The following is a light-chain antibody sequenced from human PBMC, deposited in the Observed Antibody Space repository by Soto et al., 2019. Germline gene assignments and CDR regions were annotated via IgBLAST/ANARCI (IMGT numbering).Light chain of an antibody. CDR2: DVS. Sequence: EVVWTQSSATLSLSPGDIATLSCRASQSVTKYLAWYQQKPGQALRLLIYDVSKRATGIPARFSGSGSETDFTLTISSLEPGEFAVYYCHQRSNWPLTFGGWTKNEIK. CDR1: QSVTKY. CDR3: HQRSNWPLT. V-gene: IGKV3-11*01. J-gene: IGKJ4*01.